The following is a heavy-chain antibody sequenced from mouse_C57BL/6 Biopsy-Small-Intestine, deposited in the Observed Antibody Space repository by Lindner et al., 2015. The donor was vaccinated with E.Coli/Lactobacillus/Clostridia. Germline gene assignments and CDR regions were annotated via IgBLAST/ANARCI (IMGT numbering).Heavy chain of an antibody. Sequence: VQLQESGAELVKPGASVKMSCKASGYTFTSYWITWVKQRPGQGLEWIGDIYPGSGSTNYNEKFKSKATLTVDTSSSTVYMQLSSLTSEDSAVYYCVRFYYDYDGPYWGQGTLVTVSA. J-gene: IGHJ3*01. CDR3: VRFYYDYDGPY. CDR2: IYPGSGST. V-gene: IGHV1-55*01. D-gene: IGHD2-4*01. CDR1: GYTFTSYW.